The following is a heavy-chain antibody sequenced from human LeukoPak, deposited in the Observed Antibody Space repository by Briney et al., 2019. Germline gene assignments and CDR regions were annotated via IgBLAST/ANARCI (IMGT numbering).Heavy chain of an antibody. V-gene: IGHV4-59*11. CDR3: ARLGPSTGSFYSLDI. J-gene: IGHJ3*02. CDR2: IHASGDN. Sequence: SETLSLTCTVSGASISGHYWSWLRQPPGKGLEYIGYIHASGDNSYKPSLRKRLSTSVDTSKNQFSLRLTSVTAADTAVYYCARLGPSTGSFYSLDIWGPGTMVTVSS. CDR1: GASISGHY. D-gene: IGHD1-26*01.